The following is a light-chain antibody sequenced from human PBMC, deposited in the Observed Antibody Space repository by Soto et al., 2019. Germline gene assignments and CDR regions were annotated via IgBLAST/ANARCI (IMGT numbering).Light chain of an antibody. CDR1: QDISNY. CDR2: GAS. V-gene: IGKV1-6*01. CDR3: LQDINYPWT. Sequence: IQITQSPSSLSSSVGDRVTITCQASQDISNYLNWYQQKPGKPPKVLIYGASNLQSGVPPRFSGSGSGTDFTLAISSLQPEDSATYYCLQDINYPWTFGQGTKVDIK. J-gene: IGKJ1*01.